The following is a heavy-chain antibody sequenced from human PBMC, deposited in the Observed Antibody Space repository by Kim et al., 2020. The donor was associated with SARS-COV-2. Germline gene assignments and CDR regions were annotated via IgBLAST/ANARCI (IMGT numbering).Heavy chain of an antibody. CDR1: GGSFSGYY. J-gene: IGHJ3*02. V-gene: IGHV4-34*01. CDR2: ITHSGST. Sequence: SETLSLTCAVSGGSFSGYYWSWIRQPPGKGLEWIGEITHSGSTNYNPSLTRRVTISVDTSKTQFSLTLSPVTAADTAVYYCARGYVISGSYLLGAFDIWGQGTMVTVSS. D-gene: IGHD1-26*01. CDR3: ARGYVISGSYLLGAFDI.